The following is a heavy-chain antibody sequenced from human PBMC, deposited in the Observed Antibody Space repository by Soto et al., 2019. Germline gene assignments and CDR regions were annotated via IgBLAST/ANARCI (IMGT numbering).Heavy chain of an antibody. CDR3: AGLDGDRVATIRLGGYYFDY. CDR1: GFTFSSYW. Sequence: EVQLVESGGGLVQPGGSLRLSCAASGFTFSSYWMSWVRQAPGKGLEWVANIKQDGSEKYYVDSVKGRFTISRDNAKKSNYLKMKNLKGEGPAVEYCAGLDGDRVATIRLGGYYFDYWGQGTLVTVSS. D-gene: IGHD5-12*01. V-gene: IGHV3-7*05. CDR2: IKQDGSEK. J-gene: IGHJ4*02.